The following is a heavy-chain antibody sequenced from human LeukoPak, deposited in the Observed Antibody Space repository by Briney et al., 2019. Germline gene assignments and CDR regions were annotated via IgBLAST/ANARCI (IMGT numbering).Heavy chain of an antibody. CDR3: ARDQEGFLDFDP. V-gene: IGHV4-59*01. Sequence: SGTLSLTCTVSRGSLSSYYWTSIRQPPGKGLEWIGHIYYSGSTNYNPSLKSRVTISLDTTKNQFSLKLSSVTAADTAVYYCARDQEGFLDFDPWGQGTLVTVSS. CDR2: IYYSGST. CDR1: RGSLSSYY. J-gene: IGHJ5*02. D-gene: IGHD3/OR15-3a*01.